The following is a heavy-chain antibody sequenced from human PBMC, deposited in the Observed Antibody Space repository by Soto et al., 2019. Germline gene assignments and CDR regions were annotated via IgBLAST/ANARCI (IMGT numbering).Heavy chain of an antibody. J-gene: IGHJ6*01. CDR3: PSHPDTNLLEWLLQHEGYQYRIDV. CDR1: GYTFTIYG. CDR2: ISAYNGNT. D-gene: IGHD3-3*01. Sequence: ASVNVPCKASGYTFTIYGISWVRQAPVQGLEGMGWISAYNGNTNYAQRLQGRVTMTTDTSTSTAYMELRSLRSDDTAVYYCPSHPDTNLLEWLLQHEGYQYRIDVWGQGNPVNVSS. V-gene: IGHV1-18*04.